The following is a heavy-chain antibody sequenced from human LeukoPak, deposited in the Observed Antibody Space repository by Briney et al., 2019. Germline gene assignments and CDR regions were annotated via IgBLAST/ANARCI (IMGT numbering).Heavy chain of an antibody. CDR2: IYHSGST. CDR3: ARGVEMAKFKDYMGV. J-gene: IGHJ6*03. V-gene: IGHV4-30-2*01. Sequence: PSETLSLTCTDSGGSISSGGYYWSWIRQPPGKGLEWIGYIYHSGSTYYNPSLKSRVTISVDSSKNHFSLKLSSVTAADTAVYYCARGVEMAKFKDYMGVWGERTTVTVSS. CDR1: GGSISSGGYY. D-gene: IGHD5-24*01.